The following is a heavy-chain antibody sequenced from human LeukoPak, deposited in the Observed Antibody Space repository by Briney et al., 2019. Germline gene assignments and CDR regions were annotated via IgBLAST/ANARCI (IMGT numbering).Heavy chain of an antibody. CDR1: GFTLRRFG. D-gene: IGHD2-15*01. Sequence: GGSLRLSCAASGFTLRRFGMHWVRQAPGKGLEYVSAISDSGGSTYYADSVKGRFTISRDNSKNTLYLQMSSLRAEDTAVYFCVRGYSFGPYGMDVWGQGTTVTVSS. CDR3: VRGYSFGPYGMDV. V-gene: IGHV3-64D*09. J-gene: IGHJ6*02. CDR2: ISDSGGST.